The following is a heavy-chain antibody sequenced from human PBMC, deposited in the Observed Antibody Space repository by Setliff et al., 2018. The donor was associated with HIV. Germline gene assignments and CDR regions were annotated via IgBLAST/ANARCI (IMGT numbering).Heavy chain of an antibody. CDR2: IYYSGST. CDR1: GGSISSGGYF. V-gene: IGHV4-31*03. CDR3: AREGVSSGYNWFDP. J-gene: IGHJ5*02. D-gene: IGHD3-22*01. Sequence: SETLSLTCTVSGGSISSGGYFWSWIRQLPGKGLEWIGYIYYSGSTYYNPSLKSRVTISVDTSKNQFSLKLSSVTAADTAVYYCAREGVSSGYNWFDPWGQGTLVTVSS.